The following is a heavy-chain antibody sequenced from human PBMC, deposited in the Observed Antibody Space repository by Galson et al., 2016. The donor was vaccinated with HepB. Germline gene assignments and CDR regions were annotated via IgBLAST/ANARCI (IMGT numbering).Heavy chain of an antibody. CDR3: ARDWENVAIVSQGDH. Sequence: SLRLSCAASGFTFNTCTMNWVRQAPGKGLEWVSSITSGSNYIYYADSVKGRFTVSRDNAKNSLYLQMSSLRAEDTAVYYCARDWENVAIVSQGDHWGQGTLVTVSS. V-gene: IGHV3-21*01. D-gene: IGHD2/OR15-2a*01. CDR1: GFTFNTCT. CDR2: ITSGSNYI. J-gene: IGHJ4*02.